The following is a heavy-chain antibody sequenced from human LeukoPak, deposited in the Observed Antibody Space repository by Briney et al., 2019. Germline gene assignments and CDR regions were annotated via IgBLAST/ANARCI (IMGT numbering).Heavy chain of an antibody. V-gene: IGHV3-30*02. CDR2: IRYDGNNK. J-gene: IGHJ3*02. D-gene: IGHD3-22*01. CDR3: AKSLNYYYDSSGSSKGGFDI. CDR1: GFTFSSYG. Sequence: PGGSLRLSCAASGFTFSSYGMHWVRQAPGKGLEWVAFIRYDGNNKYYADSVKGRFTISRDNSKNTLYLQMNSPRAEDTAVYYCAKSLNYYYDSSGSSKGGFDIWGQGTMVTVSS.